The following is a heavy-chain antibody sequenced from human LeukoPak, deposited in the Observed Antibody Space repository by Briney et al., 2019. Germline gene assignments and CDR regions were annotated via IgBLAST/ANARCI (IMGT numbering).Heavy chain of an antibody. CDR2: INHSGST. Sequence: SETLSLTCAVYGGSFSGYYWSWIRQPPGKGLEWIGEINHSGSTNYNPSLKSRVTISVDTSKNQFSLKLSSVTAADTAVYYCARMGMGRDYYCYYGMDVWGQGTTVTVSS. V-gene: IGHV4-34*01. CDR1: GGSFSGYY. J-gene: IGHJ6*02. D-gene: IGHD3-10*01. CDR3: ARMGMGRDYYCYYGMDV.